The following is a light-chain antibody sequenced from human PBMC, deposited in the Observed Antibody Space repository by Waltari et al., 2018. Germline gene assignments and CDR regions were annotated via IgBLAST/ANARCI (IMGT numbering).Light chain of an antibody. J-gene: IGLJ2*01. Sequence: SYVLTQPPSVSVAPGKTARITCGGNNIGSKSVHWYQQKPGQAPVLVIYYDSDRPSGSPERFSGSNSGNTATLTISRVEAGDEADYYCQVWDSSSDHVVFGGGTKLTVL. CDR3: QVWDSSSDHVV. CDR2: YDS. CDR1: NIGSKS. V-gene: IGLV3-21*04.